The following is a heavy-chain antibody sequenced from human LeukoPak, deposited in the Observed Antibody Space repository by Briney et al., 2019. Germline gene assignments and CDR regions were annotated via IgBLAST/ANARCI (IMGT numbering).Heavy chain of an antibody. CDR3: ARDHPNCVGTSCLLFDY. D-gene: IGHD2-2*01. V-gene: IGHV3-23*01. CDR2: ITSGGCST. J-gene: IGHJ4*02. CDR1: RFTFTTYP. Sequence: GGSLRLSCAPSRFTFTTYPMSCAPHAPGKGRECVSTITSGGCSTYYAGSVKGRFTLYRDSSKNTLYLRVNSLRAEDTAVYYCARDHPNCVGTSCLLFDYWGQGTLVTVSS.